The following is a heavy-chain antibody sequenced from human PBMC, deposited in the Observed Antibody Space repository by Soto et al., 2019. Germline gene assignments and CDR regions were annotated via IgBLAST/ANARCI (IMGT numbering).Heavy chain of an antibody. CDR1: GFTVSSNY. J-gene: IGHJ3*02. Sequence: GGSLRLSCASSGFTVSSNYMSLVRQAPGKGLEWVSVIYSGGSTYYADSVKGRFTISRDNSKNTLYLQMNSLRAEDTAVYYCAKGSGEAAYCSSTSCYSLDAFDIWGQGTMVTVSS. CDR2: IYSGGST. V-gene: IGHV3-53*05. D-gene: IGHD2-2*01. CDR3: AKGSGEAAYCSSTSCYSLDAFDI.